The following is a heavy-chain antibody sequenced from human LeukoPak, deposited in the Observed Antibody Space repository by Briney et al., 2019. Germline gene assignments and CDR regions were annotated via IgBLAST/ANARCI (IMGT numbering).Heavy chain of an antibody. Sequence: GGSLRLSCTTSGFAFSNYAMNWVRQAPGKGPEWVAGISGFNTYYADSVKGRFTIFRDNSKNVLYLQMDRLRAEDTAVYSCAKDVCTSPRCLLYFDSWGQGTLVTVSS. V-gene: IGHV3-23*01. CDR1: GFAFSNYA. CDR3: AKDVCTSPRCLLYFDS. J-gene: IGHJ4*02. CDR2: ISGFNT. D-gene: IGHD2-8*01.